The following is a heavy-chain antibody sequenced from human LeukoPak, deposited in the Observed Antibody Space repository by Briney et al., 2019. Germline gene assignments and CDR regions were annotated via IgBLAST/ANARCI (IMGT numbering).Heavy chain of an antibody. D-gene: IGHD3-22*01. CDR2: IYYSGST. J-gene: IGHJ4*02. CDR3: ARHGEVSDYYDSSGYYFDY. Sequence: PSETLSLTCTVSGGSISSGGNYWSWIRQHPGKGLEWIGYIYYSGSTYYNPSLKSRVTISVDTSKNQFSLKLSSVTAADTAVYYCARHGEVSDYYDSSGYYFDYWGQGTLVTVSS. V-gene: IGHV4-31*03. CDR1: GGSISSGGNY.